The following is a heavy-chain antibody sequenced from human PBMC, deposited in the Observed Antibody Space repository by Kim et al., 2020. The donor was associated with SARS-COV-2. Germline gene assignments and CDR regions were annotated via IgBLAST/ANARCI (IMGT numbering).Heavy chain of an antibody. D-gene: IGHD5-12*01. CDR1: GFTFSSYA. V-gene: IGHV3-23*01. CDR2: ISAGGGST. CDR3: SGRDGYRRYY. J-gene: IGHJ4*02. Sequence: GGSLRLSCAASGFTFSSYAMSWVRQAPGKGLEWVSVISAGGGSTYYADSVKGRFTISRDNSKNTLYLQMNGLRAEDTALYYCSGRDGYRRYYLVQGTLVT.